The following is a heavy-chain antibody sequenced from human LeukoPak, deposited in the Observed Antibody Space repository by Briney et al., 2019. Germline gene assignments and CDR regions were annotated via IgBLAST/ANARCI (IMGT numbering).Heavy chain of an antibody. CDR2: IKQDGSEK. CDR1: GFTFSSYW. D-gene: IGHD3-16*01. J-gene: IGHJ6*02. CDR3: ARTLRPLHHYYYGMDV. Sequence: GGYLRLSCAASGFTFSSYWMNWVRQAPGKGLEWVANIKQDGSEKYYVDSVKGRFTISRDNAKNSLYLQMNSLRVEDTAVYYCARTLRPLHHYYYGMDVWGQGTTVTVSS. V-gene: IGHV3-7*01.